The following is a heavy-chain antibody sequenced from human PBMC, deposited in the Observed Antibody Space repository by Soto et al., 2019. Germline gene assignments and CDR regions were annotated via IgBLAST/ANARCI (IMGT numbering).Heavy chain of an antibody. CDR3: AKDLYGNYGGFDY. D-gene: IGHD4-17*01. CDR1: GFTFSSYG. Sequence: GGSLRLSCAASGFTFSSYGMHWVRQAPGKGLEWVAVISCDGSNKYYADSVKGRFTISRDNSKNTLYLQMNSLRAEDTAVYYCAKDLYGNYGGFDYWGQGTLVTVSS. J-gene: IGHJ4*02. CDR2: ISCDGSNK. V-gene: IGHV3-30*18.